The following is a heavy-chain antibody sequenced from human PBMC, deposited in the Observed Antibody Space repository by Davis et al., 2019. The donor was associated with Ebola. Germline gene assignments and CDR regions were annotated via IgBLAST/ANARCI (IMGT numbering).Heavy chain of an antibody. D-gene: IGHD6-19*01. J-gene: IGHJ3*02. Sequence: GESLKIPCIAPGFTFSHYAMHWVRQAPGQGLEWGALIFSDGSNEYYADSVKGRFTISRDDAKNSLYLQMNSLRVEDTALYYCARVSRKISTGWYRFDAFDIWGQGTLVTVSS. CDR2: IFSDGSNE. CDR1: GFTFSHYA. CDR3: ARVSRKISTGWYRFDAFDI. V-gene: IGHV3-30*04.